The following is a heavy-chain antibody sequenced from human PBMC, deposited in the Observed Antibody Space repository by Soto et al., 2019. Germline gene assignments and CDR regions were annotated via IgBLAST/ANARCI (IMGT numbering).Heavy chain of an antibody. V-gene: IGHV1-46*01. J-gene: IGHJ4*02. Sequence: ASVKVSCKASGYSLTSYYMHWVRRAPGQGLEWMGITNPSDGSTNYARKFQGRVTITSDTSTSTVYMEMASLRSEDTAMYYCARSYVTSRPIDFWGQGALVTAPQ. CDR3: ARSYVTSRPIDF. D-gene: IGHD3-10*02. CDR2: TNPSDGST. CDR1: GYSLTSYY.